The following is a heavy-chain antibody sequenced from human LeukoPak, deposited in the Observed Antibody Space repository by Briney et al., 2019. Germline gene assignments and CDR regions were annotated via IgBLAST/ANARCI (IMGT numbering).Heavy chain of an antibody. CDR1: GFTFSNHG. Sequence: GGSLRLSCAASGFTFSNHGMHWVRQPPGKGLEWVSFISYDGNVKYYPDSVKGRFTISRDNSKNTLYLQMSSLKPEDTAVYYCAKDKGAMNSALDYWGRGTLVTVSS. CDR3: AKDKGAMNSALDY. J-gene: IGHJ4*02. V-gene: IGHV3-30*18. D-gene: IGHD3-10*01. CDR2: ISYDGNVK.